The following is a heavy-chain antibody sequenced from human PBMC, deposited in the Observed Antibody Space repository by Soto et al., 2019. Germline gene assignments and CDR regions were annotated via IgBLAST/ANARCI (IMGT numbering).Heavy chain of an antibody. D-gene: IGHD4-17*01. CDR2: INHSGST. V-gene: IGHV4-34*01. J-gene: IGHJ4*02. CDR3: ARVGGHDYGDYVSDY. Sequence: SETLSLTCAVYGGSFSGYYWSWIRQPPGKGLEWIGEINHSGSTNYNPSLKSRVTISVDTSKNQFSLKLSSVTAADTAVYYCARVGGHDYGDYVSDYWGQGTLVTVSS. CDR1: GGSFSGYY.